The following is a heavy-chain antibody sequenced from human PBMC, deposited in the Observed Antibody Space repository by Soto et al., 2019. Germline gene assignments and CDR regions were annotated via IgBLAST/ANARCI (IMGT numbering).Heavy chain of an antibody. V-gene: IGHV1-69*12. CDR2: TIPMFGTT. D-gene: IGHD3-22*01. J-gene: IGHJ6*02. Sequence: QVQLVQSGAEVKKPESSVRVSCKASGGTFNSYAITWVRQAPGQGLEWMGGTIPMFGTTNYAEKFQGRVTITADEATKTAYMELSSLRSEDTAVYYCTRCGIRYHSIGYYLGIDGMDVGGQGTTVIVSS. CDR1: GGTFNSYA. CDR3: TRCGIRYHSIGYYLGIDGMDV.